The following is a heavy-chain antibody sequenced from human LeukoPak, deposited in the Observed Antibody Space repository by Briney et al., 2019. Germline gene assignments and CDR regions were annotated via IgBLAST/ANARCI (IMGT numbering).Heavy chain of an antibody. CDR3: AKDPEPAAAGSYYFDY. Sequence: HPGRSLRLSCAASGFTFSSYGMHWVRQAPGKGLEWVAVISYDGSNKYYADSVKGRFTISRDNSKNTLYLQTNSLRAEDTAVYYCAKDPEPAAAGSYYFDYWGQGTLVTVSS. J-gene: IGHJ4*02. V-gene: IGHV3-30*18. D-gene: IGHD6-13*01. CDR2: ISYDGSNK. CDR1: GFTFSSYG.